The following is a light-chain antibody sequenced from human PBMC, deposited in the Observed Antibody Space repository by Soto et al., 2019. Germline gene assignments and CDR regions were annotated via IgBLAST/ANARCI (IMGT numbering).Light chain of an antibody. J-gene: IGLJ3*02. V-gene: IGLV2-8*01. CDR3: SSFAASGGWV. CDR2: EVN. Sequence: QSALTQPPSASGSPGQSITISCTGTSSDVGHYDHVSWYQQHPGKVPKHMFYEVNLRPSGIPDRFSGSKSGNRASLTDSGLHVEDEADYYCSSFAASGGWVFGGGTKVTVL. CDR1: SSDVGHYDH.